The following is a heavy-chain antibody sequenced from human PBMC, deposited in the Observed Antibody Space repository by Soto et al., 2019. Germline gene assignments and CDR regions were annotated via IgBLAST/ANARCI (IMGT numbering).Heavy chain of an antibody. V-gene: IGHV3-23*01. CDR2: ISGSGGST. Sequence: LRLSCAASGFTFTTYAMSWVRQAPGKGLEWVSGISGSGGSTYYADSVKGRFTISRDNSQNTLYLQMNSLRAEDTAVYYCAKGRIFDYWGQGTLVTVS. CDR1: GFTFTTYA. J-gene: IGHJ4*02. CDR3: AKGRIFDY.